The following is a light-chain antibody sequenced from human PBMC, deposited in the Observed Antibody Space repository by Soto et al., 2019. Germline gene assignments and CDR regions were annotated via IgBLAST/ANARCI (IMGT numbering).Light chain of an antibody. J-gene: IGKJ2*01. CDR2: QAS. V-gene: IGKV3-20*01. CDR3: QQYGSSSYT. Sequence: ENVLTQSPGTLSLSPGERATLSCRASQSISSSYLAWYQQKPGQTPRLLIYQASNRATGIPDRFSGSGSGTDFTLTISRLEPEDFAVYYCQQYGSSSYTFGQGTQLEIK. CDR1: QSISSSY.